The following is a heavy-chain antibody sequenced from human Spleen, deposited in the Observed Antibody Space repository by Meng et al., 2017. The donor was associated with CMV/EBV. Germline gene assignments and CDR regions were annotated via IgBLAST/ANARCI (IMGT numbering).Heavy chain of an antibody. Sequence: LQYACPGSWKPWQTLPPASTVPRGSFGSYCWSWLRQPAGKGLEWIGRIYTSGSTNYTPSLKSRVTMSVDTSKNQFSLKLSSVTAADTAVYYCARYLLGAHFDYWGQGTLVTVSS. CDR1: RGSFGSYC. V-gene: IGHV4-4*07. D-gene: IGHD3-16*01. J-gene: IGHJ4*02. CDR2: IYTSGST. CDR3: ARYLLGAHFDY.